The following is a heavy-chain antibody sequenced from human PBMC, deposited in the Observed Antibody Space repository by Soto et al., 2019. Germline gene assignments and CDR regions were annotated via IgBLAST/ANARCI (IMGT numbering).Heavy chain of an antibody. J-gene: IGHJ4*02. CDR1: GFTFSSYA. Sequence: GGSLRLSCAASGFTFSSYAMSWVRQAPGKGLEWVSAISGSGGSTYYADSVKGRFTISRDNSKNTLYLQMNSLRALDTAVYYCAKDRTYYYDSSGPFDYWGQGTLVTVSS. CDR3: AKDRTYYYDSSGPFDY. CDR2: ISGSGGST. D-gene: IGHD3-22*01. V-gene: IGHV3-23*01.